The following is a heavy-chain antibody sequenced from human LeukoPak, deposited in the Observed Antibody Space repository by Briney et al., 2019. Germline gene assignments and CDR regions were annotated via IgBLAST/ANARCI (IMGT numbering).Heavy chain of an antibody. CDR3: ARDSEGGSGWFDP. Sequence: ASVKVSCKASGYTFTSNYIHWVRQAPGQGLEWMGIINPSGGNTGYAQRFQGRVTLTRDTSISTAYMELSGLTSEDTAVYYCARDSEGGSGWFDPWGQGTLVTVSS. D-gene: IGHD2-15*01. V-gene: IGHV1-46*01. J-gene: IGHJ5*02. CDR2: INPSGGNT. CDR1: GYTFTSNY.